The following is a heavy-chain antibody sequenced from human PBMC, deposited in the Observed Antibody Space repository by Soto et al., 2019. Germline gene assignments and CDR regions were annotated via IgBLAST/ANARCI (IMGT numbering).Heavy chain of an antibody. CDR3: AKVRHYYGSGSYTTIPHLDY. CDR2: ISGSGGST. D-gene: IGHD3-10*01. CDR1: GFTFSSYA. J-gene: IGHJ4*02. Sequence: GESLKISCAASGFTFSSYAMSWVRQAPGKGLEWVSAISGSGGSTYYADSVKGRFTISRDNSKNTLYLQMNSLRAEDTAVYYCAKVRHYYGSGSYTTIPHLDYWGQGTLVTVSA. V-gene: IGHV3-23*01.